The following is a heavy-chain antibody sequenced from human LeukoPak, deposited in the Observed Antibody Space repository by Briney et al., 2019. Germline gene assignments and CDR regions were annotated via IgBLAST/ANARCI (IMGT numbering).Heavy chain of an antibody. D-gene: IGHD2-21*01. J-gene: IGHJ1*01. CDR3: ARAPSEIGGYCPEYFRH. V-gene: IGHV3-74*01. Sequence: GGSLRLSCAASGFTFNSYWMHWVRQAPGKGLVWVSRIKSDGSTRYADSVKGRFTISRDNAKNTVSLQMTSLRAEDTGVYYCARAPSEIGGYCPEYFRHWGQGTLVIVSS. CDR2: IKSDGST. CDR1: GFTFNSYW.